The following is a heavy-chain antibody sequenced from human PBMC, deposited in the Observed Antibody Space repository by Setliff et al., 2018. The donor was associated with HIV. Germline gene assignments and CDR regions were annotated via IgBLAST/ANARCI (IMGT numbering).Heavy chain of an antibody. D-gene: IGHD2-8*01. CDR3: VRLTADRTNYYYYMDV. J-gene: IGHJ6*03. Sequence: SVKVSCKASGYSLSTYAISWVRQAPGQGLEWMGWIDSNNGNRNFAQKFRGRVTMTTDISTNTAYMEVRSLSFDDTAVYYCVRLTADRTNYYYYMDVWGKGTTVTVSS. V-gene: IGHV1-18*04. CDR2: IDSNNGNR. CDR1: GYSLSTYA.